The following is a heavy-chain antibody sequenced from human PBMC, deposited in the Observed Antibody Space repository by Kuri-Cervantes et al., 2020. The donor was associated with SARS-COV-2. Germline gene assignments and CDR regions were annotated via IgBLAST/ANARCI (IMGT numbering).Heavy chain of an antibody. V-gene: IGHV4-38-2*01. CDR1: GFTFSDYY. D-gene: IGHD2-2*01. Sequence: SETLSLTCAASGFTFSDYYMSWIRQPPGKGLEWIGSIYYSGSTYYNPSLKSRVTISVDTSKNQFSLKLSSVTAADTAVYYCGRGPAAIITPYFDYWGQGTLVTVSS. J-gene: IGHJ4*02. CDR3: GRGPAAIITPYFDY. CDR2: IYYSGST.